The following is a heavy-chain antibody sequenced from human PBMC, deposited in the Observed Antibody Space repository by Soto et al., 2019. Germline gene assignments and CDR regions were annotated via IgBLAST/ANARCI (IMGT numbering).Heavy chain of an antibody. J-gene: IGHJ5*02. Sequence: QVQLVQSGAEEKKPGASVKVSCKASGYTFTNYAMHWVRQSPGQRLEWMGWINAGNGNTKYSQKFPGRVTITRDTSASKAYMELSSLRSEDTAVYYCARGFPLWFEPGGQGTLVTVSS. CDR1: GYTFTNYA. CDR3: ARGFPLWFEP. V-gene: IGHV1-3*05. CDR2: INAGNGNT. D-gene: IGHD3-16*02.